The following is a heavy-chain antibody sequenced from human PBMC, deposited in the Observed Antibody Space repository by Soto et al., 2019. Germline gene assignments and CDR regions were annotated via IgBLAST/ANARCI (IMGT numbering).Heavy chain of an antibody. V-gene: IGHV4-39*01. CDR3: ARPYSGHDGYYYYYMDV. Sequence: SETLSLTCTVSGGSISSSSYYWGWIRQPPGKGLEWIGSIYYSGSTYYNPSLKSRVTISVDTSKNQFSLKLSSVTAADTAVYYCARPYSGHDGYYYYYMDVWGKGTTVTVSS. D-gene: IGHD5-12*01. CDR2: IYYSGST. J-gene: IGHJ6*03. CDR1: GGSISSSSYY.